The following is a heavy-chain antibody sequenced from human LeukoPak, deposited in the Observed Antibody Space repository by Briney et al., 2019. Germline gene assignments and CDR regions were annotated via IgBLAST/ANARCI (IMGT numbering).Heavy chain of an antibody. CDR3: AKGTYYDFWSGYFDV. V-gene: IGHV3-9*03. CDR1: GFTFDDYA. D-gene: IGHD3-3*01. CDR2: ISWNSGNI. J-gene: IGHJ6*04. Sequence: GGSLRLSCAASGFTFDDYAMHWVRQAPGKRLEWVSGISWNSGNIGYADSVKGRFTISRDNANNSLYLQMNSLRAEDMALYYCAKGTYYDFWSGYFDVWGKGTTVTVSS.